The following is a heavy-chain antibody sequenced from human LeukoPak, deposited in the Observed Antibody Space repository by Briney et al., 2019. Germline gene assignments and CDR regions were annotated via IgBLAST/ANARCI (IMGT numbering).Heavy chain of an antibody. J-gene: IGHJ4*02. CDR1: GYTFTVYH. CDR3: ARDYCSSTSCLFDY. Sequence: ASVKVSCKASGYTFTVYHMHWVRQAPGQGLEWLGRINPNSGDTNCAQKFQGRVTMTRDTSISTAYMELNRLRSDDTAVYYCARDYCSSTSCLFDYWGQGTLVTVSS. CDR2: INPNSGDT. D-gene: IGHD2-2*01. V-gene: IGHV1-2*06.